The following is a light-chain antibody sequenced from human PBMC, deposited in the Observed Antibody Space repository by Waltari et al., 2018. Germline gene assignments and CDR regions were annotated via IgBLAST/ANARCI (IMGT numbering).Light chain of an antibody. CDR1: SPNIGAGYD. Sequence: QSVLTPPPSVSGAPGQRVTISCPGSSPNIGAGYDVHWYQQLPGTAPKLLIYGNSNRPSGVPDRFSGSKSGTSASLAITGLQAEDEADYYCQSYDSSRDVVFGGGTKLTVL. V-gene: IGLV1-40*01. CDR2: GNS. J-gene: IGLJ2*01. CDR3: QSYDSSRDVV.